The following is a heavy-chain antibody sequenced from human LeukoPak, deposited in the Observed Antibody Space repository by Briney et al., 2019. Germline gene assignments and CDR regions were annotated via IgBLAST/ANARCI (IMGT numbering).Heavy chain of an antibody. J-gene: IGHJ4*02. CDR3: ARGGYYDSSGFDN. D-gene: IGHD3-22*01. V-gene: IGHV1-2*02. CDR2: INPNSGGT. CDR1: GYTFTGYY. Sequence: VASVKVSCKTSGYTFTGYYLHWVRQAPGQGLEWMGCINPNSGGTKYGRKFQGRVTMTRDTSFSTAHMELTGLGSDDTAVYYCARGGYYDSSGFDNWGQGTLVTVSS.